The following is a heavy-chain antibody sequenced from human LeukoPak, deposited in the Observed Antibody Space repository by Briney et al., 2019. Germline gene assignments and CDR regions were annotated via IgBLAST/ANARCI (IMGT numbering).Heavy chain of an antibody. Sequence: ASVKVSCKASGYTFTSYYIHWVRQAPGQGLEWMGWINPNGGGTKYAQKFQGRVTVTGDTSINTAYMELSRLKSDDTAAYYCARDPYYTNSFDYWGQGTLVTVSS. CDR1: GYTFTSYY. V-gene: IGHV1-2*02. CDR2: INPNGGGT. CDR3: ARDPYYTNSFDY. D-gene: IGHD2-21*01. J-gene: IGHJ4*02.